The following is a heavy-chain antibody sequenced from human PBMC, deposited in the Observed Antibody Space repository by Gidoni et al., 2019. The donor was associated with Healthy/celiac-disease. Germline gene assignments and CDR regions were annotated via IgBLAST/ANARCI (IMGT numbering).Heavy chain of an antibody. J-gene: IGHJ4*02. CDR3: AKDRAVTSPPR. CDR2: ISGSGGST. V-gene: IGHV3-23*01. CDR1: GFPFSSYA. Sequence: EVQLLESGGGLVQPGGSLSLYCAASGFPFSSYAMSWVRQAPGKGLEWVSAISGSGGSTYYADSVKGLFTISRDNSKNTLYLLMNSLRSEDTAVYYCAKDRAVTSPPRWGQGTLVTVSS. D-gene: IGHD4-17*01.